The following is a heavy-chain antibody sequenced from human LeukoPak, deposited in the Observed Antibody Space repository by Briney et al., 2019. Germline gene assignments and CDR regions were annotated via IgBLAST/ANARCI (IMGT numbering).Heavy chain of an antibody. CDR3: ASGLGATRYFDL. D-gene: IGHD4/OR15-4a*01. CDR2: INRSGST. J-gene: IGHJ2*01. V-gene: IGHV4-34*01. Sequence: SETLSLTCAVYGGSFRSYYWSWIRQPPGKGLEWIGEINRSGSTNYNPSLKSRVTISVDTSKNQFSLKLSSVTAADTAVYYCASGLGATRYFDLWGRGSLVTVSS. CDR1: GGSFRSYY.